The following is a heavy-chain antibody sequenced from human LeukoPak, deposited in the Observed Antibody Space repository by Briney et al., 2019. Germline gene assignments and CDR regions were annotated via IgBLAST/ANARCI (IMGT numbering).Heavy chain of an antibody. Sequence: TGGSLRLSCAASGFTFSSYWMSWVRQAPGKGLEWVANIKKDGSEKYYVYSVKGRFTISRDNAKNSLYLQMNSLRVEDTAVYYCARDSGRFRLDYWGQGILVTVSS. CDR1: GFTFSSYW. V-gene: IGHV3-7*01. CDR2: IKKDGSEK. D-gene: IGHD6-19*01. J-gene: IGHJ4*02. CDR3: ARDSGRFRLDY.